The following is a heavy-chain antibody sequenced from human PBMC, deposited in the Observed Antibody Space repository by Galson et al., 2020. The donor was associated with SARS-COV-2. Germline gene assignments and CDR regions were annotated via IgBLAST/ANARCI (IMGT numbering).Heavy chain of an antibody. D-gene: IGHD3-22*01. Sequence: ASVKVSCKVSGYTLTELSMHWVRQAPGKGLEWMGGFDPEDGETIYAQKFQGRVTMTEDTSTDTAYMELSSLRSEDTAVYYCATVWAVVVTTYFQHWGQGTLVTVSS. CDR1: GYTLTELS. J-gene: IGHJ1*01. V-gene: IGHV1-24*01. CDR2: FDPEDGET. CDR3: ATVWAVVVTTYFQH.